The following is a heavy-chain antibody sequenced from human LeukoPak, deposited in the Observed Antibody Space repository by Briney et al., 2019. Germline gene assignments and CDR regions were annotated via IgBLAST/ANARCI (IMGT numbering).Heavy chain of an antibody. V-gene: IGHV1-69*05. D-gene: IGHD2-2*01. CDR3: ARDRRVVPAATAYDAFDI. J-gene: IGHJ3*02. Sequence: ASVKVSCKASGGTFSSYAISWVRQAPGQGLEWKGGIITIFGTANYEQKFQGRVTITTDESTSTAFMELSSLRSEDTAVYYCARDRRVVPAATAYDAFDIWGQGTMVTVSS. CDR1: GGTFSSYA. CDR2: IITIFGTA.